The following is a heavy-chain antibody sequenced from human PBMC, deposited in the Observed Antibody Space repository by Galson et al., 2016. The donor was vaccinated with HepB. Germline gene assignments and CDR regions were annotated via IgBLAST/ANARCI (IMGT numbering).Heavy chain of an antibody. CDR2: IDPADSYT. J-gene: IGHJ4*02. V-gene: IGHV5-10-1*01. CDR3: ARPTHGDFVFAS. Sequence: QSGAEVKKPGESLRISCEGSGYSFSSYRITWVRQMPGKGLEWMGRIDPADSYTKYNPSFEGHVPFSADPSINTAYFQWSSPKASDTAIYYRARPTHGDFVFASWGQGTLVTVSS. D-gene: IGHD4-17*01. CDR1: GYSFSSYR.